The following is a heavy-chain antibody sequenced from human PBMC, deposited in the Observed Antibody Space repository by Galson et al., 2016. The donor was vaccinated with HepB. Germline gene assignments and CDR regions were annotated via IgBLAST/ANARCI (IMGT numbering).Heavy chain of an antibody. J-gene: IGHJ6*04. V-gene: IGHV1-18*01. CDR2: ISTKNGNT. CDR3: AREPGYSSGWDHYFDYTSGMDV. Sequence: SVKVSCKASGYTFTSYAISWVRQAPGQGLEWMGWISTKNGNTKYVQKLQDRVTMTTDTSSSTAYLEMRSLTTDDTAVYYCAREPGYSSGWDHYFDYTSGMDVWGEGARVAVSS. D-gene: IGHD6-19*01. CDR1: GYTFTSYA.